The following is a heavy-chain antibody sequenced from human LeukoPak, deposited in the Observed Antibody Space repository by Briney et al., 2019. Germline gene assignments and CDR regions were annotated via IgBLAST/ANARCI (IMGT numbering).Heavy chain of an antibody. Sequence: PGGSLRLSCAGSGFIFSNYWMYWVRQAPGKGLVWVSRIKSDGTGILYADFVEGRFTISRDNANNALYLQMTSLRDEDTAVYYCVRGQTIGYWGQGVLVTVSS. CDR2: IKSDGTGI. V-gene: IGHV3-74*01. J-gene: IGHJ4*02. CDR3: VRGQTIGY. CDR1: GFIFSNYW.